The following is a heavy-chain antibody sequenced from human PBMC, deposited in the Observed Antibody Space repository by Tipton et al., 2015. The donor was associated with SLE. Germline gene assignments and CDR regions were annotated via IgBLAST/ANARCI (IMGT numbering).Heavy chain of an antibody. CDR3: ARTDYYGLVTY. Sequence: TLSLTCTLSGDSINNNNYYWSWVRQPPGKGLEWIGYIYYGGTTTYNPFLKSRVTISVDPSKNQFSLKLRSMTAADTAVYFCARTDYYGLVTYWGQGALVIVSS. V-gene: IGHV4-61*05. D-gene: IGHD3-10*01. CDR1: GDSINNNNYY. J-gene: IGHJ4*02. CDR2: IYYGGTT.